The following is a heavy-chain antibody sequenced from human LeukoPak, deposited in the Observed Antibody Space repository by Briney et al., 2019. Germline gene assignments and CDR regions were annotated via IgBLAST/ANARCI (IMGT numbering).Heavy chain of an antibody. CDR1: GFTVRSNY. V-gene: IGHV3-53*01. Sequence: GGSLRLSCAASGFTVRSNYMSWFRRAPGKGLEWASVIYNDGRTYYADSVKGRFIISKDTSKNTLYLQMNNLRADDTAVYYCARSYRRGAITMLRGVANRGAFDIWGQGTMVTVSS. J-gene: IGHJ3*02. CDR2: IYNDGRT. CDR3: ARSYRRGAITMLRGVANRGAFDI. D-gene: IGHD3-10*01.